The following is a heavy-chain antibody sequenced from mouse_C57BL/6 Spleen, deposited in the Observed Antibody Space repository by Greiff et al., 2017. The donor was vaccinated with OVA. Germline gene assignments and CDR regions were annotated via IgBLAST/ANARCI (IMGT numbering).Heavy chain of an antibody. CDR3: AREGGHYYGRGAMDY. CDR1: GYSITSGYY. J-gene: IGHJ4*01. D-gene: IGHD1-2*01. Sequence: EVKLMESGPGLVKPSQSLSLTCSVTGYSITSGYYWNWIRQFPGNKLEWMGYISYDGSNNYNPSLKNRISITRDTSKNQFFLKLNSVTTEDTATYYCAREGGHYYGRGAMDYWGQGTSVTVSS. CDR2: ISYDGSN. V-gene: IGHV3-6*01.